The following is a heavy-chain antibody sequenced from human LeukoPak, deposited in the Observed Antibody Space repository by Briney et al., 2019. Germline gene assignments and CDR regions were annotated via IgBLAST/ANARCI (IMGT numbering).Heavy chain of an antibody. Sequence: GGSLRLSCAASGFTFSSYSMNWVRQAPGKGLEWVSSISSSSSYIYYADSVKGRFTISTDNAKNSLYLQMNSLRAEDTAVYYCARDPGYYYDSSGYSPVDYWGQGTLVTVSS. CDR3: ARDPGYYYDSSGYSPVDY. CDR1: GFTFSSYS. J-gene: IGHJ4*02. D-gene: IGHD3-22*01. CDR2: ISSSSSYI. V-gene: IGHV3-21*01.